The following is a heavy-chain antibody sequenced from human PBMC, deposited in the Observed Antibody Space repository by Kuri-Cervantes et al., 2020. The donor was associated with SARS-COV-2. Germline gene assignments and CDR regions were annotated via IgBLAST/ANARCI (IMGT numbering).Heavy chain of an antibody. J-gene: IGHJ4*02. V-gene: IGHV3-11*01. CDR1: GLTFSTFA. Sequence: LSLTCAASGLTFSTFAMGWVRQAPGKGLEWVSYISSSGSTIYYADSVKGRFTISRDNAKNSLYLQMNSLRAEDTAAYYCARDLLNYYDSSGYGYWGQGTLVTVSS. D-gene: IGHD3-22*01. CDR3: ARDLLNYYDSSGYGY. CDR2: ISSSGSTI.